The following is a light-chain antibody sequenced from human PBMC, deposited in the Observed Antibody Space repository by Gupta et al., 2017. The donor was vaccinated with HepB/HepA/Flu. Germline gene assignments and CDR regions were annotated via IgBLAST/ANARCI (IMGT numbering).Light chain of an antibody. V-gene: IGKV1-39*01. CDR1: QSIRSY. CDR3: QQRDSTPWT. CDR2: AAS. Sequence: DIQMTQSPSSLSASVGDRVTITCRASQSIRSYLNWYQQKPGKAPKLLIYAASSLQSGVPSRFSGSGSGTDFTLTISRLQPEDFATYYCQQRDSTPWTFGQGTKVEIK. J-gene: IGKJ1*01.